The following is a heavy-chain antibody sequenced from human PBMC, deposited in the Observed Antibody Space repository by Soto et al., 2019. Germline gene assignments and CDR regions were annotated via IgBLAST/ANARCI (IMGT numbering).Heavy chain of an antibody. V-gene: IGHV4-30-2*01. J-gene: IGHJ6*02. Sequence: SETLSLTCTVSGGSISSGGYSWSWIRQPPGKGLEWIGYIYHSGSTYYNPSLKSRVTISVDRSKNQFSLKLSSVTAADTAVYYCARSGTILVPGQDYYYYGMDVWGQGTTVTVSS. CDR1: GGSISSGGYS. CDR3: ARSGTILVPGQDYYYYGMDV. D-gene: IGHD2-2*01. CDR2: IYHSGST.